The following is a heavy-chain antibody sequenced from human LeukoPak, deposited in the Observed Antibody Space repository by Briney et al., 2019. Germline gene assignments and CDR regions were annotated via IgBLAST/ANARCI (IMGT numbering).Heavy chain of an antibody. Sequence: SVTLSLTCTISDDSISNNRYFWAWIRQPPGKGLEWIGSINYSGRTYYNPSLKSRLTMSVDTAKRQLSLKLISVTAADTALYYCARDIDDVGALLDFWGQGTLVTVSS. CDR3: ARDIDDVGALLDF. V-gene: IGHV4-39*07. CDR2: INYSGRT. CDR1: DDSISNNRYF. J-gene: IGHJ4*02. D-gene: IGHD1-26*01.